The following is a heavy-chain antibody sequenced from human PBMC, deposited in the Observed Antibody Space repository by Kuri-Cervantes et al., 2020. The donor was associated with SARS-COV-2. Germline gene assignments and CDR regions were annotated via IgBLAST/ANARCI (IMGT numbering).Heavy chain of an antibody. V-gene: IGHV3-9*01. D-gene: IGHD3-10*01. CDR3: AKADISGQDYYGSGSYDY. CDR2: ISWNSGSI. CDR1: GFTFDDYA. Sequence: SLKISCAASGFTFDDYAMHWVRQAPGKGLEWVSGISWNSGSIGYADSVKGRFTISRDNAKNSLYLQMNSLRAEDTALYYCAKADISGQDYYGSGSYDYWGQGTLVTVSS. J-gene: IGHJ4*02.